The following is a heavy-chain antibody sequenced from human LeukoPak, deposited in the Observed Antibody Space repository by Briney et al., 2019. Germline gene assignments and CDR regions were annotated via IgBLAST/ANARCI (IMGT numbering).Heavy chain of an antibody. J-gene: IGHJ4*02. D-gene: IGHD5-12*01. Sequence: GRSLRLSCAASGFTFSSYGMHWVRQAPGKGLEWVANIKQDGSEKYYVDSVKGRFTISRDNAKKSLYLQMNSLRAEDTAVYYCARDRATASVYFDYWGQGTLVTVSS. CDR3: ARDRATASVYFDY. CDR2: IKQDGSEK. V-gene: IGHV3-7*01. CDR1: GFTFSSYG.